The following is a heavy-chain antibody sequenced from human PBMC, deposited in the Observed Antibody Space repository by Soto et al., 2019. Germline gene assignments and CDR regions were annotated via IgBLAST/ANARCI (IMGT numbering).Heavy chain of an antibody. Sequence: VQLRESGPGQVKTSGTLSLTCAVSGGSMKTTNWWSWVRQPPAKGLEWIGEVFHSGITRYNPSLKSRATVSVDTSQIQFLANWASVPAADTAVYYCTKDEAGSPFRYWGQGALVTVSS. J-gene: IGHJ4*02. CDR2: VFHSGIT. CDR3: TKDEAGSPFRY. CDR1: GGSMKTTNW. D-gene: IGHD3-10*01. V-gene: IGHV4-4*02.